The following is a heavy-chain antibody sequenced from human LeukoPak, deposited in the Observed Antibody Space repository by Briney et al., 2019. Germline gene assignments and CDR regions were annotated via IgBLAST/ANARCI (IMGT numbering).Heavy chain of an antibody. J-gene: IGHJ5*02. D-gene: IGHD5-12*01. CDR1: GGSIRSGGDY. V-gene: IGHV4-31*03. CDR2: IYYSGST. CDR3: ARAWISENWFDP. Sequence: SQTLSLTCTVSGGSIRSGGDYWSWIRQHPGKGLEWIGSIYYSGSTNYNLSLESRVTISVDTSKNQFSLKLSSVTAADTAVYYCARAWISENWFDPWGQGTLVTVSS.